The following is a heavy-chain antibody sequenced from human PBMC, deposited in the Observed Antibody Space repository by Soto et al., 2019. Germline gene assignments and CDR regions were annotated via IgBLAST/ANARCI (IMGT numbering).Heavy chain of an antibody. CDR2: IWYDGSNK. CDR3: ARGSTEVRAAIAY. J-gene: IGHJ4*02. CDR1: GFTFSSYG. D-gene: IGHD2-15*01. Sequence: QVQLVESGGGVVQPGRSLRLSCAASGFTFSSYGMHWVRQAPGKGLEWVAVIWYDGSNKYYADSVKGRFTISRDNSKNTLYLQMNSRRAEDTAVYYCARGSTEVRAAIAYLGQGTLVTVSS. V-gene: IGHV3-33*01.